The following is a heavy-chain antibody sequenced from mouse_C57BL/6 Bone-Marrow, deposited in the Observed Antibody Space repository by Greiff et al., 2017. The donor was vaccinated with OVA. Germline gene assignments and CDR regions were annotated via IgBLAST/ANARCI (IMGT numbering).Heavy chain of an antibody. D-gene: IGHD1-1*01. J-gene: IGHJ3*01. CDR2: ISSGGSYT. Sequence: EVQVVESGGDLVKPGGSLKLSCAASGFTFSSYGMSWVRQTPDKRLEWVATISSGGSYTYYPDSVKGRFTIPRDNAKNTLYLQMSSLKSDDTAMYYCARSYGSTSWFAYWGQGTLVTVSA. CDR3: ARSYGSTSWFAY. V-gene: IGHV5-6*01. CDR1: GFTFSSYG.